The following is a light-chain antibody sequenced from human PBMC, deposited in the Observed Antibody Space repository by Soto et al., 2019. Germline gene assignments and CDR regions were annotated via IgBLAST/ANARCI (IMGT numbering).Light chain of an antibody. CDR2: GAS. CDR1: QGIGNA. Sequence: IQMTHSPSSLSSSLVDRVAGSCRASQGIGNALGWYQQKPGKPPKVLIYGASNLQSGVPSRFSGGGSGTEFTLTISSLQPDDIATYSCQQYNSYSWTFGQGTKVDIK. CDR3: QQYNSYSWT. V-gene: IGKV1-17*01. J-gene: IGKJ1*01.